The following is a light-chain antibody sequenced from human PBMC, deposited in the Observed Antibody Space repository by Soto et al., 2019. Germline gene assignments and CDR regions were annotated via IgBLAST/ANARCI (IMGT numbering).Light chain of an antibody. J-gene: IGKJ5*01. CDR3: QQYGTSEII. CDR1: QSLTNSF. V-gene: IGKV3-20*01. Sequence: EVLMTQSPDTLYVSPGERVTLSCRASQSLTNSFMAWYQQKPGQAPRLLIYDTSSRASGIPDRFSGSGSGTDFTLTISRLETEDFAVFYCQQYGTSEIIFGQGTRLEI. CDR2: DTS.